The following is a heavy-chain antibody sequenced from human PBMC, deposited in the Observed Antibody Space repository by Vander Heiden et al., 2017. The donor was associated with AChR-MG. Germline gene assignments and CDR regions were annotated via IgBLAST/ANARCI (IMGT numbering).Heavy chain of an antibody. J-gene: IGHJ6*03. D-gene: IGHD6-13*01. Sequence: QVQLQQWGAGLLKLSETLSLTCAVYGGSFSGYYGSWIRQPPGKGLEWIGEINHSGSTNYNPSLKSRVTISVDTSKNQFSLKLSSVTAADTAVYYCARGLAAAAQIYYYYYYMDVWGKGTTVTVSS. CDR3: ARGLAAAAQIYYYYYYMDV. CDR2: INHSGST. CDR1: GGSFSGYY. V-gene: IGHV4-34*01.